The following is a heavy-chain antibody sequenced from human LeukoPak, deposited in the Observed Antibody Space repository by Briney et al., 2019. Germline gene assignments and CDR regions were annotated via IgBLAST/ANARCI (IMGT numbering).Heavy chain of an antibody. V-gene: IGHV1-69*05. CDR2: IIPIFGTA. CDR1: GGTFSSYA. D-gene: IGHD2-15*01. Sequence: GSSVKVSCKASGGTFSSYAISWVRQAPGQGLEWMGGIIPIFGTANYAQKFQGRVTITTDEATSTAYMELSSLRSEDTAVYYCASLSVAAASADYYYYTDVWGKGTTVTVSS. CDR3: ASLSVAAASADYYYYTDV. J-gene: IGHJ6*03.